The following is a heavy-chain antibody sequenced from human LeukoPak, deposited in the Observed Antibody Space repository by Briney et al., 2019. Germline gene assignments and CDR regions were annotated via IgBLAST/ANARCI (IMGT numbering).Heavy chain of an antibody. V-gene: IGHV3-9*01. D-gene: IGHD3-10*01. J-gene: IGHJ6*02. Sequence: PGRSLRLSCAASGLTFDDYAMHWVRQAPGKGLEWVSGISWNSGSIGYADSVKGRFTISRDNAKNSLYLQMNSLRAEDTALYYCAKGLWFGELLGYGMDVWGQGTTVTVSS. CDR3: AKGLWFGELLGYGMDV. CDR1: GLTFDDYA. CDR2: ISWNSGSI.